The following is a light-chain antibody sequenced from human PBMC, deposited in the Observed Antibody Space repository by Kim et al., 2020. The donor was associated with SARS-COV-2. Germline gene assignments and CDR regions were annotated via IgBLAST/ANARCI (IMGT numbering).Light chain of an antibody. CDR1: RTDCGGSND. V-gene: IGLV2-14*01. J-gene: IGLJ3*02. Sequence: GPSIPNSCTGTRTDCGGSNDASPYPQHPGNAPKLMIYEVRNRPSGVSNRFSGPKSGNTASLTISGLQAENEADYYCSSYTSSSTRVFGGGTQLTVL. CDR2: EVR. CDR3: SSYTSSSTRV.